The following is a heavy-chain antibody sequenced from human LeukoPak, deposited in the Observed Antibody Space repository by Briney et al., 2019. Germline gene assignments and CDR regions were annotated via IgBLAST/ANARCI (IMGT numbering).Heavy chain of an antibody. D-gene: IGHD2-15*01. CDR3: ARDPAAEEYYFDY. J-gene: IGHJ4*02. Sequence: GGSLRLSCAASGFTFSSYAMHWVRQAPGKGLEWLAVISYDGSNKYYADSVKGRFTISRDNSKNTLYLQMNSLRAEDTAVYYCARDPAAEEYYFDYWGQGTLVTVSS. V-gene: IGHV3-30*01. CDR1: GFTFSSYA. CDR2: ISYDGSNK.